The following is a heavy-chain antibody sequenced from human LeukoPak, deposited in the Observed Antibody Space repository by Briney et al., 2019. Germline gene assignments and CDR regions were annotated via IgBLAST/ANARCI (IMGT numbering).Heavy chain of an antibody. J-gene: IGHJ6*02. Sequence: QSGGSLTLFCAVSEFTFRSYDMQWVRQAPGKGLEWVSGISASGGSTYYADSVKRRFTITRDNYKNTLYLKINSLSDEDTAKYYWAKYVSPKGPPYGLDVWGQGTTATVS. D-gene: IGHD2/OR15-2a*01. V-gene: IGHV3-23*01. CDR2: ISASGGST. CDR3: AKYVSPKGPPYGLDV. CDR1: EFTFRSYD.